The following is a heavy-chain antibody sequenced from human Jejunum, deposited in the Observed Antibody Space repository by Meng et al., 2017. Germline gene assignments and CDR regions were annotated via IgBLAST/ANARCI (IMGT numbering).Heavy chain of an antibody. V-gene: IGHV5-51*01. CDR1: GYSFTNYW. D-gene: IGHD2-2*01. CDR2: IHPGDSNS. J-gene: IGHJ5*01. CDR3: ARHLDGASSWTGGFDS. Sequence: GESLKISCKGSGYSFTNYWIDWVRQTPGKGLEWMGIIHPGDSNSRYSPSFQGQVTVSADKSISTAYLQLRSLKASDTAIYYCARHLDGASSWTGGFDSWGQGTLVTVSS.